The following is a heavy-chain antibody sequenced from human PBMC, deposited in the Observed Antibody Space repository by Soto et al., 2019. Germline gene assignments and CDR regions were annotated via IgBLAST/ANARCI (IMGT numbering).Heavy chain of an antibody. CDR1: GESFIGYY. CDR2: LNHGGST. Sequence: QVHLQQWGAGLLKPSETLPLTCAVYGESFIGYYWTWIRQSPGKGLEWIGELNHGGSTNYNPSLKSRVTISIDTSKNQFSLKLTSVTAADTSVYYCARTDIVTTNWFDPWGQGTLVTVSS. CDR3: ARTDIVTTNWFDP. D-gene: IGHD5-12*01. V-gene: IGHV4-34*01. J-gene: IGHJ5*02.